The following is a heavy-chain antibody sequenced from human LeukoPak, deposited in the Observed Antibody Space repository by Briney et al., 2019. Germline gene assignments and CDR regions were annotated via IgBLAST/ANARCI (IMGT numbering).Heavy chain of an antibody. Sequence: QASETLSLTCTASGYSISSGYYWGWIRQPPGKGLEWIGSIYHSGSTYYNPSLKSRVTISVDTSKNQFSLKLSSVTAADTAVYYCATLKTGTSPVWGKGTTVTVSS. D-gene: IGHD2-2*01. J-gene: IGHJ6*04. CDR2: IYHSGST. CDR1: GYSISSGYY. V-gene: IGHV4-38-2*02. CDR3: ATLKTGTSPV.